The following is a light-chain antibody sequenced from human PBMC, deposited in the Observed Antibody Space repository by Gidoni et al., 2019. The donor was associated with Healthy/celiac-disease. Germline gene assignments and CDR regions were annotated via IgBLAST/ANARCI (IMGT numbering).Light chain of an antibody. J-gene: IGKJ1*01. Sequence: IPLTQSPSFLSASVGDRVTISCRASQGISSYLAWYQQKPGKAPKLLIYAASTLQSGVPSRFSGSGSGTEFTLTISRLQPEDFATYYCQQLNSYLRTFGQGTKVEIK. CDR3: QQLNSYLRT. CDR1: QGISSY. V-gene: IGKV1-9*01. CDR2: AAS.